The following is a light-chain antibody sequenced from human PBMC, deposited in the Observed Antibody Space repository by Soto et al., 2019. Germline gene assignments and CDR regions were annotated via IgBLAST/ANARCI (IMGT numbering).Light chain of an antibody. Sequence: QSVLTQPPSVSGAPGQRVTISCTGSSSNIGTGYDVHWYQQLPGTAPKLLIYVNNNRPSGVPDRFSGSKSGTSASLAITGLQAEDEAAYYCQSYDNALGAWVFGGGTKLTVL. V-gene: IGLV1-40*01. CDR1: SSNIGTGYD. CDR2: VNN. CDR3: QSYDNALGAWV. J-gene: IGLJ3*02.